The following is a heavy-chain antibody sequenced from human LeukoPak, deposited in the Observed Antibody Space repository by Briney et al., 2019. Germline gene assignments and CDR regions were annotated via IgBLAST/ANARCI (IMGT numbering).Heavy chain of an antibody. CDR2: IYYSGST. D-gene: IGHD6-19*01. J-gene: IGHJ4*02. V-gene: IGHV4-39*01. CDR1: GGSISSRSYY. CDR3: ARLSGANSGWYFDY. Sequence: SETLSLTCTVSGGSISSRSYYWGWVRQPPGKGLEWIGSIYYSGSTYYNPSLKSRVTISVDTSKNQFSLKLSSVTAADTAVYYCARLSGANSGWYFDYWGQGTLVTVSS.